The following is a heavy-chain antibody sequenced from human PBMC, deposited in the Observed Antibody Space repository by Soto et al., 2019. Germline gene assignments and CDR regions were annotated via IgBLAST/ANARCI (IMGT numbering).Heavy chain of an antibody. CDR1: GGSISSGSYY. D-gene: IGHD2-21*02. V-gene: IGHV4-31*03. CDR3: ARDSAYGGGDCYPGAFDI. J-gene: IGHJ3*02. CDR2: IYYSGST. Sequence: SETLSLTCTVSGGSISSGSYYRSWIRQHPGKGLEWIGYIYYSGSTYYNPSLKSRVTISVDTSKNQFSLKLSSVTAADTAVYYCARDSAYGGGDCYPGAFDIWGQGTMVTVSS.